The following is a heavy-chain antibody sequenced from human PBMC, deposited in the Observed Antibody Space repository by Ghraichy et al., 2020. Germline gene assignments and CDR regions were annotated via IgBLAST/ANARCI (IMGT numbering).Heavy chain of an antibody. J-gene: IGHJ4*02. CDR1: GGAVSNDFYY. CDR2: IYYGGTT. Sequence: SETLSLTCTVSGGAVSNDFYYWNWIRQLPRGGLEWIGYIYYGGTTYYHPSLKSRVTISVDTSKNHFSLSLKSVTAADTAVYFCARAFSSTNSGSLLEPYYFDYWGQGTLVTVSS. CDR3: ARAFSSTNSGSLLEPYYFDY. V-gene: IGHV4-31*03. D-gene: IGHD3-10*01.